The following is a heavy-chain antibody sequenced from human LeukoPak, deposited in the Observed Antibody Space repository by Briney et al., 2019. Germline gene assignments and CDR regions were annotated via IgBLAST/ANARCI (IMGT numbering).Heavy chain of an antibody. V-gene: IGHV1-69*06. CDR1: GGTFSTYA. D-gene: IGHD1-26*01. CDR2: IIPLFATA. Sequence: GASVKVSCKASGGTFSTYAINWVRQAPGQGLEWMGGIIPLFATADYAQKFQGRVTITADKSTSTAYMELSSLRSEDTAVYYCASSPSGSYLNWFGPWGQGTLVTVSS. J-gene: IGHJ5*02. CDR3: ASSPSGSYLNWFGP.